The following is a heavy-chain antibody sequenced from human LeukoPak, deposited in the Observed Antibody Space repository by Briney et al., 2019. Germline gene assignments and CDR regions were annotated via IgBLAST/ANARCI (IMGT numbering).Heavy chain of an antibody. CDR2: IYSGGST. D-gene: IGHD5-24*01. Sequence: GGSLRLSCAASGFTVSSNYMSWVRQAPGKGLEWVSVIYSGGSTYYADSVKGRFTISRDNSKNTLYLQMSSLRAEDTAVYYCARDLDTDGYSDYWGQGTLVTVSS. CDR3: ARDLDTDGYSDY. CDR1: GFTVSSNY. V-gene: IGHV3-53*01. J-gene: IGHJ4*02.